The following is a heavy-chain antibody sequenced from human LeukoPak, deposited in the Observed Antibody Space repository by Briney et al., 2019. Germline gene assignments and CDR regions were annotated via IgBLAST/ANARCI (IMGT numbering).Heavy chain of an antibody. Sequence: SETLSLTCAVYGVSFSGYYLSSIRQPPRKGLDWIGEINHSESTNYNPSLKSRVTISVDTSKNQFSLKLSSVTAADTAVYYCARGGSGSYYNIPYYYYGMDVWGKGTTVTVSS. CDR3: ARGGSGSYYNIPYYYYGMDV. D-gene: IGHD3-10*01. CDR2: INHSEST. CDR1: GVSFSGYY. V-gene: IGHV4-34*01. J-gene: IGHJ6*04.